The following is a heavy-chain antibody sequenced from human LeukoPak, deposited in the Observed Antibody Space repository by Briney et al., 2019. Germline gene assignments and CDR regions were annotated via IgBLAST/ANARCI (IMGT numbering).Heavy chain of an antibody. Sequence: SETLSLTCTVSGGSVSSDSYFWTWIRQPPGKGLEWIGYIYYSGSTNYNPSLKSRVTISLDTSKNQFSLKLSSVTAADTAVYYCARTENYIPEDWFDPWGQGTLVTVSS. V-gene: IGHV4-61*01. CDR3: ARTENYIPEDWFDP. CDR1: GGSVSSDSYF. D-gene: IGHD5-24*01. CDR2: IYYSGST. J-gene: IGHJ5*02.